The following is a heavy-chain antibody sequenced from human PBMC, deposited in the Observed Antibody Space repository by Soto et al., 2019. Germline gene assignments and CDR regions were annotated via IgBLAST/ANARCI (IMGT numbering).Heavy chain of an antibody. D-gene: IGHD6-19*01. CDR3: ERHPGDTSGQNYGMDV. J-gene: IGHJ6*02. Sequence: GESLKISCKGSGYSFTSYWISWVRQMPGKGLEWMGRIDPSDSYTNYSPSFQGHVTISADKSISTAYLQWSSLKASDTAMYYCERHPGDTSGQNYGMDVWGQGTTVTVSS. CDR1: GYSFTSYW. V-gene: IGHV5-10-1*01. CDR2: IDPSDSYT.